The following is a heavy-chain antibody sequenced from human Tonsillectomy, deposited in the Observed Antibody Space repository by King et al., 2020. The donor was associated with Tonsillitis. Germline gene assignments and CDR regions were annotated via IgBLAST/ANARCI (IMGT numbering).Heavy chain of an antibody. J-gene: IGHJ4*02. V-gene: IGHV1-18*01. D-gene: IGHD3-10*01. CDR1: GYTFTNAG. Sequence: QLVQSGAEVRKPGASVRVACKASGYTFTNAGFSWVRPAPGQGLECLGGTSGFIGNAKYAQTFEGRVTMTTDTSTNTAHMDLRSLRFDDTAVYYCARDFGFGLDYWGQGTRVTVSS. CDR3: ARDFGFGLDY. CDR2: TSGFIGNA.